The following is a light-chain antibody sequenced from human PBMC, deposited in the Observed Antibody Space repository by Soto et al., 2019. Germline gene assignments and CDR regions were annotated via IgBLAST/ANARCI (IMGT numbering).Light chain of an antibody. CDR2: GAT. CDR1: QNVINNY. V-gene: IGKV3-20*01. Sequence: EIVLTQSPGTLSLSPGEGATLSCRASQNVINNYFAWYQQKPGQTPRLLIYGATSRATGIPDRFSGSGSGTDSTLTISSVEPEDSAVYYCQQYGTSMYTFGQGTKLEIK. CDR3: QQYGTSMYT. J-gene: IGKJ2*01.